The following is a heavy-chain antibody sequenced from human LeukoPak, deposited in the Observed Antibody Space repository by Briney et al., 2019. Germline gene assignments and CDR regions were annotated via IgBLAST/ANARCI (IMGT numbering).Heavy chain of an antibody. CDR2: ISASGGRT. Sequence: PGGSLRLSCAASGFTLSSYAMSWVRQAPGKGLEWVSSISASGGRTNYADYVKGRFTISRDNSKNTVYLQMNSLRAEDTAVYYCAKVMKGSERLTMVRGVIIKAAGLYDMDVWGKGTTVTVSS. D-gene: IGHD3-10*01. CDR1: GFTLSSYA. CDR3: AKVMKGSERLTMVRGVIIKAAGLYDMDV. V-gene: IGHV3-23*01. J-gene: IGHJ6*03.